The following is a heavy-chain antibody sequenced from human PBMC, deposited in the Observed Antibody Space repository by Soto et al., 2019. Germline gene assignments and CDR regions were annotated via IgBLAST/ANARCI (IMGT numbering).Heavy chain of an antibody. Sequence: QVHLEESGGGVVQPGRSLRLSCAASGFSFSTYGMHWVRQAPGKGLEWVAVISHDGGNEYYADSVKGRFTIARDSSKNTVYLQMNNVKAEDTAEDDCAKDPSSGYTQGYFDVWGLGTLVTVSS. D-gene: IGHD3-22*01. V-gene: IGHV3-30*18. CDR1: GFSFSTYG. J-gene: IGHJ2*01. CDR3: AKDPSSGYTQGYFDV. CDR2: ISHDGGNE.